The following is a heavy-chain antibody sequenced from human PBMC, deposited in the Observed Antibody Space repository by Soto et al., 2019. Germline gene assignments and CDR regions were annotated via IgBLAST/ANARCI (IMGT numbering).Heavy chain of an antibody. D-gene: IGHD5-18*01. Sequence: QVQLVQSGTEVKNPGSSVKVSCKTSRGALSSYAMNWVRQAPGQGLEWMGGIIPIFNIAHYAQKFQGRVTISPAESTSTAYMELRSLTSEDTAVYFCARGEIGYTDGPIKYYHYGMGVWGQGTTVIVSS. J-gene: IGHJ6*02. CDR1: RGALSSYA. CDR2: IIPIFNIA. V-gene: IGHV1-69*05. CDR3: ARGEIGYTDGPIKYYHYGMGV.